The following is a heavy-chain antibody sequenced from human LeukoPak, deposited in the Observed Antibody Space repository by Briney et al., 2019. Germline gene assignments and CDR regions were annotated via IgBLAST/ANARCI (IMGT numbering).Heavy chain of an antibody. CDR2: ITHSGST. CDR1: GGSISSGDYY. J-gene: IGHJ6*02. CDR3: ARVDVSTWGRDYYGLDV. Sequence: ASQTLSLTCTVSGGSISSGDYYWSWIRQPPGKGLEWIGEITHSGSTNYNPSLKSRVTISVDTSKSQFSLKLSSVTAADTAVYYCARVDVSTWGRDYYGLDVWGQGTTVTVSS. D-gene: IGHD6-13*01. V-gene: IGHV4-30-4*01.